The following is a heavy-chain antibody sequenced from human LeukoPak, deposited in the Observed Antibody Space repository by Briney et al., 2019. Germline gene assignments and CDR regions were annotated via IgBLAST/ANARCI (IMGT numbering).Heavy chain of an antibody. D-gene: IGHD3-22*01. CDR2: INWNGGST. CDR3: ARDGVSSGVNPAFDV. Sequence: GGSLRLSCAASGFTFDDYGMSWVRQAPGKGLEWVSGINWNGGSTGYADSVKGRFTISRDNAKNSLYLQMNSLRAEDTALYYCARDGVSSGVNPAFDVWGQGTMVTVSS. J-gene: IGHJ3*01. V-gene: IGHV3-20*04. CDR1: GFTFDDYG.